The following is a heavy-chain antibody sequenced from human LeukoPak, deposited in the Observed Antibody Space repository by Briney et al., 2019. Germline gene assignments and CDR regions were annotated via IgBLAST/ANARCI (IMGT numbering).Heavy chain of an antibody. D-gene: IGHD3-9*01. CDR1: GGSFSGYY. CDR2: INHSGST. J-gene: IGHJ5*02. V-gene: IGHV4-34*01. Sequence: SETLSLTCAVYGGSFSGYYWSWIRQPPGKGLEWIGEINHSGSTNYNPSLKSRVTISVDTSKNQFSLKLSSVTAADTAVYYCASLEEENYDILTGSLTWFDPWGQGTLVTVSS. CDR3: ASLEEENYDILTGSLTWFDP.